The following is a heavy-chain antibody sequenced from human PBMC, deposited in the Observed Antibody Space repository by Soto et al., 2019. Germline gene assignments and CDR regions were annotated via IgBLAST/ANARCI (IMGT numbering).Heavy chain of an antibody. Sequence: QVQLVQSGAEVKKPGASVKVSCKASGDPFSNYDMKWVRQATGHGLEWMGWMNPNSGNTGYARKFQGRVTMTRSTSISTVYMELSSLRSEDTAVYYCARGGNGMDVWAQGTTVTVSS. CDR1: GDPFSNYD. V-gene: IGHV1-8*01. CDR3: ARGGNGMDV. J-gene: IGHJ6*02. CDR2: MNPNSGNT.